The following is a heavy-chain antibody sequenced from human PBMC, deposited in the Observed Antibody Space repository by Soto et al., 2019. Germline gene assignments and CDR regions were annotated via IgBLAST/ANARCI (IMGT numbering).Heavy chain of an antibody. CDR3: AKDGTAGGIHFYGMNV. Sequence: GGCLRLSCEVSGFSLTSYGMNWVRQPPDKGLEWVSTIGGVGDTFYADSVKGRFTISRDLSKNTLFLQMNSLRDEDTALYFCAKDGTAGGIHFYGMNVWGQGTTVPVSS. J-gene: IGHJ6*02. D-gene: IGHD6-13*01. V-gene: IGHV3-23*01. CDR1: GFSLTSYG. CDR2: IGGVGDT.